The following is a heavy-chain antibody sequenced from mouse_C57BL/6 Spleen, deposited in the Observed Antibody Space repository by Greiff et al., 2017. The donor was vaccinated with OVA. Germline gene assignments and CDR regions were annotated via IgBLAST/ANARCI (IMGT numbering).Heavy chain of an antibody. CDR3: VRDRGGNSVGYFDV. J-gene: IGHJ1*03. D-gene: IGHD2-1*01. V-gene: IGHV10-3*01. CDR2: IRSKSSNYAT. CDR1: GFTFNTYA. Sequence: EVKLVESGGGLVQPKGSLKLSCAASGFTFNTYAMHWVRQAPGKGLEWVARIRSKSSNYATYYADSVKDRFTVSRDDSQSMLYLQMNNLKTEDTAMYYCVRDRGGNSVGYFDVWGTGTTVTVSS.